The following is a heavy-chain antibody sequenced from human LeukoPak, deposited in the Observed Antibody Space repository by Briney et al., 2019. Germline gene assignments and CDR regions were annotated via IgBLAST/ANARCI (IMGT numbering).Heavy chain of an antibody. J-gene: IGHJ4*02. Sequence: GGSLRLSCATSGFTFSSYTMNWVRQAPGKGLEWVSSISSSSSYIFYADSVKGRFTISRDNAKNLLYLQMNSLRAEDTAVYYCASKAHYFDTSGYSEVVDYWGQGTLVTVSS. V-gene: IGHV3-21*01. D-gene: IGHD3-22*01. CDR2: ISSSSSYI. CDR1: GFTFSSYT. CDR3: ASKAHYFDTSGYSEVVDY.